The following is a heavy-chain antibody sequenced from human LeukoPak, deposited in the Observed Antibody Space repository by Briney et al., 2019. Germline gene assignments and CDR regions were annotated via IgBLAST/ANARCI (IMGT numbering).Heavy chain of an antibody. CDR2: ISYSGST. CDR3: ARGVCTSTSCFAGDYGMDV. J-gene: IGHJ6*02. CDR1: GGSISSYY. Sequence: SETLSLTCTVSGGSISSYYWSWIRQPPGKGLEWIGYISYSGSTKYNPSLKSRVTISVDTSKNHFSLKLGSVTAADTAVYYCARGVCTSTSCFAGDYGMDVSGQGTTVSVSS. V-gene: IGHV4-59*08. D-gene: IGHD2-2*01.